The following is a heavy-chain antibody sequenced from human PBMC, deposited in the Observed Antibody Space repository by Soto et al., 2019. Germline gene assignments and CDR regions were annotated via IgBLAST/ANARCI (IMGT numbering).Heavy chain of an antibody. CDR1: GGPLSSQS. V-gene: IGHV1-69*13. CDR3: AREGYGAYGKPFDY. D-gene: IGHD4-17*01. CDR2: MTSLFGSS. Sequence: SVKKSCRASGGPLSSQSISLVRQAPGQGLEWMGGMTSLFGSSNCAQKFQGRVTITAYESTSTAYMQLSSLRSEYTSVYYCAREGYGAYGKPFDYWGRGTLVTVSS. J-gene: IGHJ4*02.